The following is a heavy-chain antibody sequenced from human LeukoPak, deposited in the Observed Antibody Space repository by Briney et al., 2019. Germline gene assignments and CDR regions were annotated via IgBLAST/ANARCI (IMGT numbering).Heavy chain of an antibody. Sequence: GGSLRLSCAASGFTFSSYGMHWVRQAPGKGLEWVAFIRYDGSNKYYADSVKDRFTISRDNSKNTLYLQMNSLRAEDTAVYYCAKSLPWFGESHDAFDIWGQGTMVTVSS. J-gene: IGHJ3*02. CDR2: IRYDGSNK. D-gene: IGHD3-10*01. CDR3: AKSLPWFGESHDAFDI. V-gene: IGHV3-30*02. CDR1: GFTFSSYG.